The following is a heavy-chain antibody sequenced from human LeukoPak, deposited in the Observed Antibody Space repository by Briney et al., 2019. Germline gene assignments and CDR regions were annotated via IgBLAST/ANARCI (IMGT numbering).Heavy chain of an antibody. CDR1: GDSIRSSSYY. V-gene: IGHV4-39*01. J-gene: IGHJ4*02. D-gene: IGHD6-19*01. CDR2: IYYSGST. Sequence: SETLSLTCTVSGDSIRSSSYYWGWIRPPPGKGLEWIGSIYYSGSTYYNASLKSRGTISVDTSKNQFSLKLNSVTAADTAVYFCARQVVAVAGTGYFDYWGQGTLVTVSS. CDR3: ARQVVAVAGTGYFDY.